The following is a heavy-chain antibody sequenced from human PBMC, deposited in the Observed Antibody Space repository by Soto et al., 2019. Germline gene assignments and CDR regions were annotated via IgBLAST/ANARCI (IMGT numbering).Heavy chain of an antibody. CDR3: ARGVSSQKYYYYYYGMDV. CDR2: INPNGGST. V-gene: IGHV1-46*01. J-gene: IGHJ6*02. CDR1: GYTFTSYY. Sequence: ASVKVSCKASGYTFTSYYIHWVRQAPGQGLEWMGIINPNGGSTSYAQKFQGRVTMTRDTSTSTVYMELSSLRSDDTAVYYCARGVSSQKYYYYYYGMDVWGQGTTVTVSS. D-gene: IGHD2-2*01.